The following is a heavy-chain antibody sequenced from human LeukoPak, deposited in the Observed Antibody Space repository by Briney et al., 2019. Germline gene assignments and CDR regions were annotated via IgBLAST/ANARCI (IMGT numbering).Heavy chain of an antibody. V-gene: IGHV4-39*07. Sequence: SETLSLTCTVSGGSISSSSYYWGWIRQPPGKGLERIGSIYYSGSTYYNPSLKSRVTISVDTSKNQFSLKLSSVTAADTAVYYCASTPAGGIDGSSWYSNWFDPWGQGTLVTVSS. CDR3: ASTPAGGIDGSSWYSNWFDP. CDR2: IYYSGST. CDR1: GGSISSSSYY. J-gene: IGHJ5*02. D-gene: IGHD6-13*01.